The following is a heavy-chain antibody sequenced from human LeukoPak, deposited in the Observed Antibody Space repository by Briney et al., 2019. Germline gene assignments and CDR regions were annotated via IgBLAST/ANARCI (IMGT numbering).Heavy chain of an antibody. J-gene: IGHJ4*02. CDR1: GFTFISYG. V-gene: IGHV3-33*01. CDR2: IWYDGSNK. Sequence: GRSLRLSCAASGFTFISYGMHWVRQAPGKGLEWVAVIWYDGSNKYYADSVKGRFTISRDNSKNTLYLQMNSLRAEDTAVYYCARDQYVVGATQFDYWGQGTLVTVSS. D-gene: IGHD1-26*01. CDR3: ARDQYVVGATQFDY.